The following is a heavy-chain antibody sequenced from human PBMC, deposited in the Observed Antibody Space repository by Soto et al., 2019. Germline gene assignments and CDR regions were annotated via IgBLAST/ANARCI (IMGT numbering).Heavy chain of an antibody. D-gene: IGHD3-9*01. CDR2: ISGSGGST. J-gene: IGHJ6*02. Sequence: EVQLLESGGGLVQPGGSLRLSCAASGFTFSSYAMSWVRQAPGKGLEWVSAISGSGGSTYYADSVKGRFTISRDNSKNTLYLQMNSLRAEDTAVYYCAKDRPLRYFDWLLGYGMDVWGQGTTVTVSS. CDR1: GFTFSSYA. CDR3: AKDRPLRYFDWLLGYGMDV. V-gene: IGHV3-23*01.